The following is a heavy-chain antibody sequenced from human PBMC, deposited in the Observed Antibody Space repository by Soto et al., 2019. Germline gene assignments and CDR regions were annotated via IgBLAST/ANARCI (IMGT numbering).Heavy chain of an antibody. CDR1: GFTFSSNW. V-gene: IGHV3-7*01. CDR2: IRQDGSEK. J-gene: IGHJ4*02. Sequence: GGSQRLSNVGSGFTFSSNWVTRVSQDKGKGLEWVGNIRQDGSEKNYVDSVKGRFTISRDNAKNSLYLQMNSLRAEDTAVYYCTRDRPGPQHYFDYWGQGNMVTVSS. D-gene: IGHD6-6*01. CDR3: TRDRPGPQHYFDY.